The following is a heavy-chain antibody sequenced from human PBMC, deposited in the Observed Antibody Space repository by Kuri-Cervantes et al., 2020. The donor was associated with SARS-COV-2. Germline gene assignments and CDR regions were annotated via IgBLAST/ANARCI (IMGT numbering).Heavy chain of an antibody. CDR1: GFTFGDYA. D-gene: IGHD6-13*01. V-gene: IGHV3-49*04. CDR3: TTDPEQSIAAGTTENYYYYYMDV. Sequence: GGSLRLSCTASGFTFGDYAMSWVRQAPGKGLEWVGFIRSKAYGGTTEYAASVKGRFTISRDDSKSIAYLQMNSLKTEDTAVYYCTTDPEQSIAAGTTENYYYYYMDVWGKGTTVTVSS. CDR2: IRSKAYGGTT. J-gene: IGHJ6*03.